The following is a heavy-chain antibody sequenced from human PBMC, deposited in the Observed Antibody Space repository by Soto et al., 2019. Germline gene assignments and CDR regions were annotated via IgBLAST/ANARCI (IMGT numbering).Heavy chain of an antibody. Sequence: PGGSLRLSCAASGFTFSSYWMHWVRQVPGKVLVWVSRINNDGSAATYADSVKGRFTISRDNANNTVYLQMNSLRAEDTAVYYCVRDKPHNWFDPWGQGTPVTVSS. V-gene: IGHV3-74*01. CDR2: INNDGSAA. J-gene: IGHJ5*02. CDR1: GFTFSSYW. CDR3: VRDKPHNWFDP.